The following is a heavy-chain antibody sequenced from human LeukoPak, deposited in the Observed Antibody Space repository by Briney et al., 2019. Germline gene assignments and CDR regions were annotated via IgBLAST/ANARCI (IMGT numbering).Heavy chain of an antibody. J-gene: IGHJ4*02. CDR2: IQYDGSNK. D-gene: IGHD3-16*01. CDR3: AKSTSPRNPLYYLDY. Sequence: GGSLRLSCAASGFSYSSYGMHWVRQAPGKGLEWVAFIQYDGSNKYYADSVKGRFTISRDNSKNTLYLQMNSLRAEDTAVYYCAKSTSPRNPLYYLDYWGQGTLVTVSS. V-gene: IGHV3-30*02. CDR1: GFSYSSYG.